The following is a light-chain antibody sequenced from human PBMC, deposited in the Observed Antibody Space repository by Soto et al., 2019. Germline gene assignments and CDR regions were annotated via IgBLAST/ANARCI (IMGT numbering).Light chain of an antibody. Sequence: QPVLTQPPSASGTPGQRVTISCSRSSSNIGNSPVSWYQQLPGTAPKLLIYHNNQRPSGVPDRLSGSKSGTSASLAISGLQSEDEADYYCAAWDDNLSGVVFGGGTKLTVL. CDR3: AAWDDNLSGVV. CDR1: SSNIGNSP. CDR2: HNN. J-gene: IGLJ3*02. V-gene: IGLV1-44*01.